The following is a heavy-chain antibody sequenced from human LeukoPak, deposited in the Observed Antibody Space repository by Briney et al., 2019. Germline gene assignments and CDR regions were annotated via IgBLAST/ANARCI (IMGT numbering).Heavy chain of an antibody. CDR1: GGSISSYY. D-gene: IGHD6-13*01. CDR2: IYYSGST. J-gene: IGHJ4*02. Sequence: SETLSHTCTVSGGSISSYYWSWIRQPPGKGLEWIGYIYYSGSTNYNPSLKSRVTISVDTSKNQFSLKLSSVTAADTAVYYCATTLLPYSSSWYGYFDYWGQGTLVTVSS. CDR3: ATTLLPYSSSWYGYFDY. V-gene: IGHV4-59*12.